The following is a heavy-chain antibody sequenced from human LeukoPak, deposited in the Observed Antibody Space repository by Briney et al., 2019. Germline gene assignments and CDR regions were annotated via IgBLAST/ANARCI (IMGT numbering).Heavy chain of an antibody. J-gene: IGHJ5*02. CDR1: GFTLSSYE. CDR2: VDYSGGDT. Sequence: GGSLRLSCIASGFTLSSYEMSWIRQAPGKGLEWVSSVDYSGGDTHYADSVKGRFTISRDNSKNTLYLQMNSLRAEDTAVYYCAKDYSKTSYYGSGTYYRPNWFDPWGQGTLVTVSS. V-gene: IGHV3-23*01. CDR3: AKDYSKTSYYGSGTYYRPNWFDP. D-gene: IGHD3-10*01.